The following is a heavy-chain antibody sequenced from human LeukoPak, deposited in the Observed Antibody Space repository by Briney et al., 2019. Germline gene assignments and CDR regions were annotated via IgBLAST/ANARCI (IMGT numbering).Heavy chain of an antibody. D-gene: IGHD3-3*01. CDR1: GYTFTSYG. CDR3: ARDVTIFGVVQEDYYYYYMDV. V-gene: IGHV1-18*01. CDR2: ISAFNGNT. Sequence: GASVKFSCKASGYTFTSYGISWVRQAPGQGLEWMGWISAFNGNTNYAQKLQGRVTMTTDTSTSTAYMELRSLRSDDTAVYYCARDVTIFGVVQEDYYYYYMDVWGKGTTVTVSS. J-gene: IGHJ6*03.